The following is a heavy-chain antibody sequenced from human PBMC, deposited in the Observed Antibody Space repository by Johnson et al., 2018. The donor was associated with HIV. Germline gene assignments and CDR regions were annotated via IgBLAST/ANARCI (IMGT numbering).Heavy chain of an antibody. Sequence: VQLMESGGGLAQPGGSLRLSCAASGFTFSSYDMHWVRQATGKGLEWVANIKQDGGEKYYVDSVKGRFTISRDNAKHSLYLQMNSLRAEDTAVYYCARAGYGGNYAFDIWGQGTMVTVSS. V-gene: IGHV3-7*05. CDR3: ARAGYGGNYAFDI. D-gene: IGHD4-23*01. CDR1: GFTFSSYD. CDR2: IKQDGGEK. J-gene: IGHJ3*02.